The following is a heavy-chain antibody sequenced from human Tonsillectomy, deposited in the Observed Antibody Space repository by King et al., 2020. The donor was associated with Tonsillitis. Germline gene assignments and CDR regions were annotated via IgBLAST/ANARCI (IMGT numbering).Heavy chain of an antibody. D-gene: IGHD3-22*01. Sequence: VQLVESGGALVQPGRSLRLSCAASGFSFDDYAMHWVRQAPGKGLEWVSGISWNSGTIGYADSVKGRFTISRDNAKNFLYLQMNSLRAEDTALCYCTKDPDYYDSSTSWGQGTLVTVSS. CDR3: TKDPDYYDSSTS. J-gene: IGHJ4*02. CDR1: GFSFDDYA. CDR2: ISWNSGTI. V-gene: IGHV3-9*01.